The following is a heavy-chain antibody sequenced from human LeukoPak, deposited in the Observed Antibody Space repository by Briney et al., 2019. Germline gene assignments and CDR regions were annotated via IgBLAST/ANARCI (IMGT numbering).Heavy chain of an antibody. D-gene: IGHD6-13*01. CDR3: ARAFVTAAGFFDT. CDR1: GFTVSSSY. V-gene: IGHV3-66*02. J-gene: IGHJ4*02. Sequence: GESLKISCAASGFTVSSSYMSWVRQAPGKGLEWVSVIYSGGDTHYAGSVKGRFTISRDNSVNTLYLQMNSLRTEDTAVYYCARAFVTAAGFFDTWGQGTLVTVSS. CDR2: IYSGGDT.